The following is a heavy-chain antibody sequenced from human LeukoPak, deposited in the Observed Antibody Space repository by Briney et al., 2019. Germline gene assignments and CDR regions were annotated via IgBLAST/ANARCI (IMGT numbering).Heavy chain of an antibody. V-gene: IGHV4-31*03. CDR1: GGSISSGGYY. D-gene: IGHD2-21*01. J-gene: IGHJ6*03. CDR2: IYYSGST. CDR3: ARDRVADYYMDV. Sequence: SETLSLTCTVSGGSISSGGYYWSWIRQHPGKGLEWIGFIYYSGSTYYNPSLKSRVTISVDTSKNQFSLKLSSVTAADTAVYYCARDRVADYYMDVWGKGTTVTVSS.